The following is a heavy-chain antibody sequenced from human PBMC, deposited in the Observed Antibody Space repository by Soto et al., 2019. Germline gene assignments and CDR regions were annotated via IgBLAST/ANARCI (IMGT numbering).Heavy chain of an antibody. CDR2: IYYSGST. V-gene: IGHV4-39*01. CDR1: GGSISSSSYY. CDR3: ARQSAVATPGYWY. Sequence: SETLSLTCTVSGGSISSSSYYWGWIRQPPGKGLEWIGSIYYSGSTYYNPPLKSRVTISVDTSKNQFSLKLSSVTAADTAVYYCARQSAVATPGYWYWGQGTLVTVSS. J-gene: IGHJ1*01. D-gene: IGHD2-8*02.